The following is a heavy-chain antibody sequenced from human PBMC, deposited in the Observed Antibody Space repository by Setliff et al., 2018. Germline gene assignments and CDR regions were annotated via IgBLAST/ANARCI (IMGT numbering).Heavy chain of an antibody. Sequence: PSETLSLTCSVSGDSMSGASIWSWIRQPAGKGLEWIGRIYTSGSTNYNPSLKSRVTMSVDTSKNQFSLKLSSVTAADTAVYHCARGVIWFDPWGQGTLVTVSS. CDR2: IYTSGST. J-gene: IGHJ5*02. V-gene: IGHV4-4*07. CDR3: ARGVIWFDP. CDR1: GDSMSGAS.